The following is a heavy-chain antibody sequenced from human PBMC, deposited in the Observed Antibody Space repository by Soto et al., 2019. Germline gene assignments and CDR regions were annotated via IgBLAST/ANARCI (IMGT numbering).Heavy chain of an antibody. CDR1: GYTFTSYG. CDR2: ISAYNGNT. CDR3: ARSGDYDFWSGYYGDDY. Sequence: GASVKVSCKASGYTFTSYGISWVRQAPGQGLEWMGWISAYNGNTNYAQKLQGRVTMTTDTSTSTAYMELRSLRSDDTAVYYCARSGDYDFWSGYYGDDYWGQGTLVTVSS. D-gene: IGHD3-3*01. V-gene: IGHV1-18*01. J-gene: IGHJ4*02.